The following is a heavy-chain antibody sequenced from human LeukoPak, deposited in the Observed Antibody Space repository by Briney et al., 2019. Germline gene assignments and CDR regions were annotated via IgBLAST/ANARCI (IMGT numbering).Heavy chain of an antibody. CDR1: GYTFSDYF. J-gene: IGHJ4*02. D-gene: IGHD3-16*01. CDR3: ARDPKLGIRGYFDY. Sequence: RASVKVSCKASGYTFSDYFIHWVRQAPGQGLEWMGWISPKSGAARFAQRFQGRVTLTGDTPISTAYMELSSLRSDDTAIYYCARDPKLGIRGYFDYWGQGALVTVSS. V-gene: IGHV1-2*02. CDR2: ISPKSGAA.